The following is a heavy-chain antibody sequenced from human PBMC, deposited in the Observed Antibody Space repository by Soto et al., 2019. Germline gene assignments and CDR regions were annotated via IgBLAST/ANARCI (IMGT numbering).Heavy chain of an antibody. D-gene: IGHD5-12*01. Sequence: GGSLRLSCVGSGFTFSNFGIHWVRQAPGKGLEWLAVVSYDEVNKFYADSVRGRFTISRDNSKDTVYLQINSLRRDDTAIYFWAKVITEYSGDAICRWGRGTLVTVAS. CDR1: GFTFSNFG. CDR3: AKVITEYSGDAICR. V-gene: IGHV3-30*18. J-gene: IGHJ1*01. CDR2: VSYDEVNK.